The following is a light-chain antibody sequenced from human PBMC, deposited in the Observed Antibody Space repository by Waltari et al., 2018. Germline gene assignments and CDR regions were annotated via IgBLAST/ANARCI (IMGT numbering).Light chain of an antibody. CDR1: SSLICLNT. CDR2: SNY. CDR3: AAWDDSLNGWV. Sequence: SVLTQPPSSSGSASRSFTISCSGLSSLICLNTVCWYQQLPGTAPKLLIYSNYQRPSGVPDRFSGSKSGTSASLAISGLQSEDEADYYCAAWDDSLNGWVFGGGTKLTVL. J-gene: IGLJ3*02. V-gene: IGLV1-44*01.